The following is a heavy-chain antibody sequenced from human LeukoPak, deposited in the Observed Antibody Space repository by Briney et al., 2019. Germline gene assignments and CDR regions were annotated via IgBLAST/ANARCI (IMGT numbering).Heavy chain of an antibody. CDR1: GYSFTSYW. CDR2: IYPGDSDT. J-gene: IGHJ6*03. CDR3: ASQRYAPSYYYYYMDV. V-gene: IGHV5-51*01. D-gene: IGHD5-12*01. Sequence: GESLKISCKGSGYSFTSYWIGWVRQLPGKGLEWMGIIYPGDSDTRYSPSFQGQVTISADKSISTAYLQWSSLKASDTAMYYCASQRYAPSYYYYYMDVWGKGTTVTVSS.